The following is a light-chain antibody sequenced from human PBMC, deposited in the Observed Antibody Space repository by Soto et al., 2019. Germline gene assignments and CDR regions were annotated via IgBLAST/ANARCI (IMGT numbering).Light chain of an antibody. J-gene: IGLJ2*01. Sequence: QSVLTQPPSASGTPGQRVTISCSGGSSNIGSNTVNWYRHLPGTAPKLLIYSDDQRPSGVPVRFSGSKSGTSASLAISGLQSEDEAEYYCAAWDDSLNGVIFGGGTKLTVL. V-gene: IGLV1-44*01. CDR1: SSNIGSNT. CDR3: AAWDDSLNGVI. CDR2: SDD.